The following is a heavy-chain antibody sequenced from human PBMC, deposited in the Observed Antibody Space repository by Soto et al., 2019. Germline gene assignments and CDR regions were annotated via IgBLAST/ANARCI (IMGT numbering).Heavy chain of an antibody. CDR2: IYYSGST. D-gene: IGHD6-6*01. CDR3: ARGMAARPFFPNYYYYMDV. CDR1: GGCVSSGGYY. J-gene: IGHJ6*03. Sequence: SETLSLTCTVSGGCVSSGGYYWSWIRQHPGKGLEWIGYIYYSGSTYYNPSLKSRVTISVDTSKNQFSLKLSSVTAADTAVYYCARGMAARPFFPNYYYYMDVWGKGTTVTVSS. V-gene: IGHV4-31*03.